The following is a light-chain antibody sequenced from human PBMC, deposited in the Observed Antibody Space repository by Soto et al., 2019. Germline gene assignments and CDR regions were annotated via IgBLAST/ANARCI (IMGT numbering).Light chain of an antibody. V-gene: IGKV1-39*01. Sequence: DIQMTQSPSSLSATVGDRGTITCRASQTIGKYLNWYQQQPGKVPKLLIYDASYLQSGVPSRFSGSESGTDFTLTISSLQPEDFATYYCQQANTFPLTFGQGTRLEIK. CDR2: DAS. CDR1: QTIGKY. J-gene: IGKJ5*01. CDR3: QQANTFPLT.